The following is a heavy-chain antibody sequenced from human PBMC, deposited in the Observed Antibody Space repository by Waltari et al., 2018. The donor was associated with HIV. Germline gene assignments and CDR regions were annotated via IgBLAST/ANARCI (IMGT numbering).Heavy chain of an antibody. CDR1: GASLSSYGYY. Sequence: QVQLPESGPGLVKPSQTLSLTFPVSGASLSSYGYYWSWLRQYPGKGLEWIGYNSNSGSTYYNPSLKSRVTISVDTSKNQFSLKLSSVTAADTAVYYCAREGGSSSYDYWGQGTLVTVSP. CDR2: NSNSGST. CDR3: AREGGSSSYDY. D-gene: IGHD2-15*01. V-gene: IGHV4-31*03. J-gene: IGHJ4*02.